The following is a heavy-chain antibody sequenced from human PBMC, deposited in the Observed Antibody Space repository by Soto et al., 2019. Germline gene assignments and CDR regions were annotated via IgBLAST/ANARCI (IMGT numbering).Heavy chain of an antibody. CDR2: VGGSGGST. J-gene: IGHJ2*01. V-gene: IGHV3-23*01. CDR1: GFTFSSYA. Sequence: GGSLRLSCAASGFTFSSYAMSWVRQAPGKGLEWVSAVGGSGGSTYYADSVKGRFTISRDNSESTLFLQMNSMRAEDTAVYYCAKRPNPDWYFDLWGRGTLVTVSS. CDR3: AKRPNPDWYFDL.